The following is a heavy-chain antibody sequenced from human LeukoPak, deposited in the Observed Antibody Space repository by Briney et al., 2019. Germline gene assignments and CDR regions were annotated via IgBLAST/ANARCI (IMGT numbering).Heavy chain of an antibody. Sequence: PGGSLRLSCAASGFTFNHYWMTWVRQAPGKGLEWVGNINLDGSDKYYGDSVKGRFTISRDNARNSLYLQMNSLRAEDTAVYYCARDTRYFDYWGQGNMVTVSS. J-gene: IGHJ4*02. CDR2: INLDGSDK. V-gene: IGHV3-7*01. CDR3: ARDTRYFDY. CDR1: GFTFNHYW.